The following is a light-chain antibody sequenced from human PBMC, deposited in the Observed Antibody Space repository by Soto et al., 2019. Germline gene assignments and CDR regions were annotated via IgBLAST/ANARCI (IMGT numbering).Light chain of an antibody. CDR2: GAS. CDR3: QQYGNSPYT. CDR1: QSVTSGY. V-gene: IGKV3-20*01. J-gene: IGKJ2*01. Sequence: EIVLTQSPGTLSLSPGETATLSCRASQSVTSGYLAWYQQKPGQAPRLLIHGASGRATGIPDRFSGSESGTDFTLTISRLEPEDFAVYYCQQYGNSPYTFGQGTKLEIK.